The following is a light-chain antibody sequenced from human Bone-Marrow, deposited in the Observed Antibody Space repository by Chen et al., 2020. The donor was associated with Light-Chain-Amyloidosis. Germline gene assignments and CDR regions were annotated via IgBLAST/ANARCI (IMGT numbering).Light chain of an antibody. CDR2: GSS. Sequence: EIVLTQYPGTLSLSPGEGANLSCRASQTISSNYLTWYQQKFGQAPRLLIYGSSSSATGIPDRFTGSGSGTDFTLTINRLEPEDFAMYYCQQYGTSPLTFGGGTKVVIK. CDR3: QQYGTSPLT. J-gene: IGKJ4*01. CDR1: QTISSNY. V-gene: IGKV3-20*01.